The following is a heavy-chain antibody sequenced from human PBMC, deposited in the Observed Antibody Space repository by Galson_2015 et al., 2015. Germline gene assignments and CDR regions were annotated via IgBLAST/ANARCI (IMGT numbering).Heavy chain of an antibody. CDR2: IYPGDSDT. J-gene: IGHJ3*02. D-gene: IGHD6-19*01. V-gene: IGHV5-51*03. Sequence: QSGAEVKKPGESLKISCKGSGYSFTSYWIGWVRQMPGKGLEWMGIIYPGDSDTRYSPSFQGQVTISADKSISTAYLQWSSLKASDTAMYYCARNGYSSGWYSLIAFDIWGQGTVVTVSS. CDR1: GYSFTSYW. CDR3: ARNGYSSGWYSLIAFDI.